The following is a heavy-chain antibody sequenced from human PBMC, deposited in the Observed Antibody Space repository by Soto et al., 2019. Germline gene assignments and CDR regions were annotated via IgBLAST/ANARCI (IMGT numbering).Heavy chain of an antibody. J-gene: IGHJ5*02. CDR2: IDPSDSYT. CDR1: GYSFTSYW. CDR3: ASSGSYYLDNWFDP. D-gene: IGHD1-26*01. Sequence: GESLKISCKGSGYSFTSYWISWVRQMPGKGLEWMGRIDPSDSYTNYSPSFQGHVTISADKSISTAYPQWSSLKAPDTAMYYCASSGSYYLDNWFDPWRQGTQVTVSS. V-gene: IGHV5-10-1*01.